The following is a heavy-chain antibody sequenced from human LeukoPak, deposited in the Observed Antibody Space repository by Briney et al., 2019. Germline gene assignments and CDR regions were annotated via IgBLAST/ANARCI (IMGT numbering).Heavy chain of an antibody. CDR2: INHSGNT. V-gene: IGHV4-34*01. J-gene: IGHJ4*02. CDR1: GGSFSGYY. D-gene: IGHD3-22*01. CDR3: ARGRREFYYDSSGRLSY. Sequence: SETPSLTCAVYGGSFSGYYWNWIRQPPGKGLEWIGEINHSGNTNYNPSIKSRVTISVATSKNQFSLKVSSVTAADTAVYYCARGRREFYYDSSGRLSYWGQGTLVTVSS.